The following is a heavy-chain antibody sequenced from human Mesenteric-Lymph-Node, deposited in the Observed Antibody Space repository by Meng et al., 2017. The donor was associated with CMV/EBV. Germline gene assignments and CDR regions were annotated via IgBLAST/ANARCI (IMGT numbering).Heavy chain of an antibody. V-gene: IGHV3-30-3*01. Sequence: GGSLRLSCAASGFTFSSYTMHWVRQAPGKGLEWVALISYDGSTTEYADSVKGRFTISRDQSKNMVSVQMSSLSPDDTAVYYCARDFRYGYCSSTSCYEIDYWGQGTLVTVSS. CDR2: ISYDGSTT. CDR3: ARDFRYGYCSSTSCYEIDY. J-gene: IGHJ4*02. CDR1: GFTFSSYT. D-gene: IGHD2-2*01.